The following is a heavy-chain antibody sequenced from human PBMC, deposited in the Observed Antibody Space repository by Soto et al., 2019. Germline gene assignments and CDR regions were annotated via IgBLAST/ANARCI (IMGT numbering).Heavy chain of an antibody. V-gene: IGHV4-31*03. CDR1: GGSISSGGYY. D-gene: IGHD1-7*01. CDR2: IYYSGST. Sequence: SETLSLTCTVSGGSISSGGYYWSWIRQHPGKGLEWIGYIYYSGSTYYNPSLKSRVTISVDTSKNQFSLKLSSVTAADTAVYYCAREKLRAPDYWGQGTLVTVSS. CDR3: AREKLRAPDY. J-gene: IGHJ4*02.